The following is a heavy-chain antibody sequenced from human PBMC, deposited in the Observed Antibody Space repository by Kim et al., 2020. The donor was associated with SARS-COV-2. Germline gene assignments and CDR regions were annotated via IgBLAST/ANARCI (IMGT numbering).Heavy chain of an antibody. D-gene: IGHD2-15*01. CDR2: IRSKAYGGTT. V-gene: IGHV3-49*04. J-gene: IGHJ4*02. Sequence: GGSLRLSCTASGFTFGDYAMSWVRQAPGKGLEWVGFIRSKAYGGTTEYAASVNGRFTISRDDSKSIAYLQMNSLKTEDTAVYYCTRDPDLGYCSGGSCARGDCWGQGALVTVSS. CDR3: TRDPDLGYCSGGSCARGDC. CDR1: GFTFGDYA.